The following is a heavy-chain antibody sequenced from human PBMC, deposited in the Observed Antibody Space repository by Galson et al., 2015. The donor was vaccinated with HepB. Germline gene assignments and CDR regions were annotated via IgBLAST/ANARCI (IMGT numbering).Heavy chain of an antibody. D-gene: IGHD2-2*02. CDR2: IKSKTDGGTT. V-gene: IGHV3-15*01. Sequence: SLRLSCAASGFTFSNAWMSWVRQAPGKGLEWVGRIKSKTDGGTTDYAAPVKGRFTISRDDSKNTLYLQMNSPKTEDTAVYYCTTSYQLLYYYFDYWGQGTLVTVSS. CDR3: TTSYQLLYYYFDY. J-gene: IGHJ4*02. CDR1: GFTFSNAW.